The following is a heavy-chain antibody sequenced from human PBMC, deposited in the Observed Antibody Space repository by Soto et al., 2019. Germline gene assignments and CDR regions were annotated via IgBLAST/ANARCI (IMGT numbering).Heavy chain of an antibody. Sequence: EVQLVQSGAEVKKAGESLKISCQGSGYSFTNYWVGWVRQIPGRGLEWMGIIHPGDSDTRYSPFFQGQVTISADKSISTDYRQWSRLKASDTAMYDGARHNRYSSTWFEGWFDPWGQGTLVTVSS. CDR3: ARHNRYSSTWFEGWFDP. CDR2: IHPGDSDT. V-gene: IGHV5-51*03. CDR1: GYSFTNYW. J-gene: IGHJ5*02. D-gene: IGHD6-13*01.